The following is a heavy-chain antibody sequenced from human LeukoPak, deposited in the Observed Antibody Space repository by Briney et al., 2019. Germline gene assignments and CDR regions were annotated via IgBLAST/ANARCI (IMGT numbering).Heavy chain of an antibody. CDR2: IRYDGSNK. D-gene: IGHD3-22*01. CDR1: GFTFSSYG. Sequence: GGSLRLSCAASGFTFSSYGMRWVRQAPGKGLEWVAFIRYDGSNKYYADSVKGRFTISRDNSKNTLYLQMNSLRAEDTAVYFCAKDDYYDSSGYFDYWGQGTLVSVSS. V-gene: IGHV3-30*02. J-gene: IGHJ4*02. CDR3: AKDDYYDSSGYFDY.